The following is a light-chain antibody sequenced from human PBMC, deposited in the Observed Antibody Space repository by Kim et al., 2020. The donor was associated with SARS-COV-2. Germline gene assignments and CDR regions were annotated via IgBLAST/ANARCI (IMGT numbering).Light chain of an antibody. Sequence: SITISCTGTSSDVGGYNNVSWYQQHPGKAPKLMIYDVSKRPSGVSNRFSGSKSGNTASLTISGLQAEDEADYYCSSYTSSSTFDVVFGGGTQLTVL. J-gene: IGLJ2*01. CDR2: DVS. CDR1: SSDVGGYNN. CDR3: SSYTSSSTFDVV. V-gene: IGLV2-14*04.